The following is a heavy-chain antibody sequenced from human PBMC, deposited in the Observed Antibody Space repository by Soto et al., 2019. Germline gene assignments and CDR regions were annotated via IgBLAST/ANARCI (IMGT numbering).Heavy chain of an antibody. D-gene: IGHD3-22*01. Sequence: QVQLVQSGAEEKKPGASGKVSCKGSGYIFTNYAIHWVRQAPGQRLEWMGWINAGNGYTKYSQRFQGRVTFTTDTSASTAYMELSSLRSEDTAVYYCMIVPGHWGQGTLVTVSS. J-gene: IGHJ4*02. CDR2: INAGNGYT. CDR3: MIVPGH. V-gene: IGHV1-3*05. CDR1: GYIFTNYA.